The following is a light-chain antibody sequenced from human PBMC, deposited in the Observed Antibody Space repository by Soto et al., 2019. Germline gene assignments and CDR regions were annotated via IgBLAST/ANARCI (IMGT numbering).Light chain of an antibody. J-gene: IGKJ1*01. CDR3: QQYNTYWT. Sequence: DIQMTQSPSSLSASVGDRVTITCRASQSISSYLNWYQQKPGKAPKLLIYDASSLESGVPSRFSGSGSGTEFTLTLSSLQPDDFATYYCQQYNTYWTFGQGTKVDIK. V-gene: IGKV1-5*01. CDR2: DAS. CDR1: QSISSY.